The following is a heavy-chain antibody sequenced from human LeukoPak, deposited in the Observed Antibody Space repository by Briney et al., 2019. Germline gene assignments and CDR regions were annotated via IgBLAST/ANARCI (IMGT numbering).Heavy chain of an antibody. D-gene: IGHD1-26*01. Sequence: GGSLRPSCAASGFTFSSYGMHRVRQAPGKGLEWVAVISYDGSNKYYADSVKGRFTISRDNSKNTLYLQMNSLRAEDTAVYYCAKDLSGSHTYWGQGTLVTVSS. V-gene: IGHV3-30*18. CDR2: ISYDGSNK. CDR3: AKDLSGSHTY. CDR1: GFTFSSYG. J-gene: IGHJ4*02.